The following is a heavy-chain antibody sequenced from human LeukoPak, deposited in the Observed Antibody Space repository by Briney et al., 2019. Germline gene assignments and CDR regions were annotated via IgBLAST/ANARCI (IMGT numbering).Heavy chain of an antibody. CDR2: MNPNSGNT. Sequence: GASVRVSCKTSGYTFTNYDINWVRQATGQGLEWMGWMNPNSGNTGYAQKFQGRVTMTRNTSISTAYMELSSLRSEDTAVYYCASPHCSSTDCHPRGWFAPGGQGTRVPVS. CDR3: ASPHCSSTDCHPRGWFAP. J-gene: IGHJ5*02. CDR1: GYTFTNYD. D-gene: IGHD2-2*01. V-gene: IGHV1-8*01.